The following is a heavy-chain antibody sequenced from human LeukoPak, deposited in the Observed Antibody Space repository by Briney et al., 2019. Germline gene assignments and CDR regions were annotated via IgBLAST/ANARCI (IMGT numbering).Heavy chain of an antibody. Sequence: PSETLSLTCAVYGGSFSGYYWSWIRQPPGKGLEWIGEINHSGSTNYNPSLKSRVTISVDTSKNQFSLKLSSVTAADTAVYYCARDTYYYDSSTYKRLDYWGQGTLVTVSS. J-gene: IGHJ4*02. CDR3: ARDTYYYDSSTYKRLDY. D-gene: IGHD3-22*01. CDR2: INHSGST. CDR1: GGSFSGYY. V-gene: IGHV4-34*01.